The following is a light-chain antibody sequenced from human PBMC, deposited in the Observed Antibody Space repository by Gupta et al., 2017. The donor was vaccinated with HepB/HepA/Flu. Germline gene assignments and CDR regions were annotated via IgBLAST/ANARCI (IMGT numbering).Light chain of an antibody. CDR1: KLGDKY. V-gene: IGLV3-1*01. CDR2: QDS. Sequence: SYELTQPPSVSVSPGQTASITCSGDKLGDKYACWSQQKPGQSPVLVIYQDSKRPSGIPERFSGSNSGNTATLTISGTQAMDEADYCCQAWDSSTVVFGGGTKLTVL. J-gene: IGLJ2*01. CDR3: QAWDSSTVV.